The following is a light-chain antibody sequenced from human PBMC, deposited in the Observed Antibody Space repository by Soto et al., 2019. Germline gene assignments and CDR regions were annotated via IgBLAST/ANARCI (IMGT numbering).Light chain of an antibody. V-gene: IGLV2-11*01. CDR1: SSDVGGYNY. J-gene: IGLJ1*01. CDR2: DVT. Sequence: QSVLTQPRSVSGSPGHSLTMSCTGTSSDVGGYNYVSWYQQHPGKAPKLMIYDVTKRPSGVPDRFSGSKSGNTASLTISGLQAEDEGDYYCCSHAGSYTYVFGTGTKVTVL. CDR3: CSHAGSYTYV.